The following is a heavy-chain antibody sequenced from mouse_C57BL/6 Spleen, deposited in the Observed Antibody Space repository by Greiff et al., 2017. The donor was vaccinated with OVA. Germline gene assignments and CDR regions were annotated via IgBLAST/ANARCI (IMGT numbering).Heavy chain of an antibody. D-gene: IGHD1-1*01. J-gene: IGHJ2*01. CDR2: IYPGSGST. CDR3: ARQEGNLLLRQYYFDY. CDR1: GYTFNSYW. V-gene: IGHV1-55*01. Sequence: QVQLQQPGAELVKPGASVKMSCKASGYTFNSYWITWVKQRSGQGLEWIGDIYPGSGSTNYNEKFKSKATLTVDTSSSTAYMQLSSLTSEDSAVYYCARQEGNLLLRQYYFDYWGHGTTLTVSS.